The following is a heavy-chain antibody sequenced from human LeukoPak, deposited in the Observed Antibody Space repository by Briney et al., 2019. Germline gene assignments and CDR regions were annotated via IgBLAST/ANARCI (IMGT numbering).Heavy chain of an antibody. J-gene: IGHJ4*02. D-gene: IGHD2-15*01. CDR3: ASHCSGGTCYRYYFDN. CDR2: IYCTGST. V-gene: IGHV4-31*01. Sequence: PSEPLTLTCTVSGGFINSGGYYWSWIRQHPGRGLVWNLYIYCTGSTYYNPSLKSLASISVDTSKNQFSLKLNSVTAADTAVYYCASHCSGGTCYRYYFDNWGQGTLVTVSS. CDR1: GGFINSGGYY.